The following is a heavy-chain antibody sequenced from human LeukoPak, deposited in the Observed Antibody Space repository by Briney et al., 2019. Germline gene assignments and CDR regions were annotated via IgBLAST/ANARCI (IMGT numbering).Heavy chain of an antibody. CDR1: GGSISSYY. V-gene: IGHV4-4*07. CDR3: ARDLELLSENAFDI. Sequence: SETLSLTCTVSGGSISSYYWSWIRQPAGKGLEWIWRIYTSGSTNYNPSLKSRVTMSVDTSKNQFSLKLSSVTAADTAVYYCARDLELLSENAFDIWGQGTMVTVSS. CDR2: IYTSGST. D-gene: IGHD1-26*01. J-gene: IGHJ3*02.